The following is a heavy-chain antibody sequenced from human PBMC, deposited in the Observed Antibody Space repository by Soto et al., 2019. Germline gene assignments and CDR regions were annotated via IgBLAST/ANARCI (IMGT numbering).Heavy chain of an antibody. V-gene: IGHV3-23*01. Sequence: EVQLLESGGGLVQPGGSLRLSCVASGFSFSGYAMSWVRQAPGKGLVWVASMTATGVSIYYADSVRGRFTISRDNSKNTLYLHMSSLSAEDTARYYCAKDYILYSGSYDHDHWGRGALVTVS. J-gene: IGHJ4*02. D-gene: IGHD6-6*01. CDR1: GFSFSGYA. CDR3: AKDYILYSGSYDHDH. CDR2: MTATGVSI.